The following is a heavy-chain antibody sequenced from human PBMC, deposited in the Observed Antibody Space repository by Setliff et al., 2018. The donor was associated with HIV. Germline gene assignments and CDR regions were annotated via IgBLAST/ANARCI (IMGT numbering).Heavy chain of an antibody. Sequence: SETLSLTCAVYGGSFSGYYWSWIRQPPGKGLEWIGEIHHSGSTNYNPSLKSRVTTSVDMSRNQFSLKLNSVAATDTAVYYCARHIPGPTVVIGQYYFDYWGPGTLVTVSS. CDR2: IHHSGST. V-gene: IGHV4-34*01. CDR3: ARHIPGPTVVIGQYYFDY. CDR1: GGSFSGYY. J-gene: IGHJ4*02. D-gene: IGHD4-17*01.